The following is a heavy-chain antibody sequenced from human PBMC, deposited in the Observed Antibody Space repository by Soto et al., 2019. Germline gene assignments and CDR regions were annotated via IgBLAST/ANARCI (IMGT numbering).Heavy chain of an antibody. CDR1: GFTLSTYG. CDR2: TSYDGSNK. Sequence: QVQLVESGGGVVQPGRSLRLTCAASGFTLSTYGMHWVRQAPGKGLEWVAVTSYDGSNKYYADSVKGRFTISRDNSQNPLYLQMNSLRAEDTAVYYCATRGLTVQFDDWVQGTLVTVSS. V-gene: IGHV3-30*03. D-gene: IGHD3-16*01. CDR3: ATRGLTVQFDD. J-gene: IGHJ4*02.